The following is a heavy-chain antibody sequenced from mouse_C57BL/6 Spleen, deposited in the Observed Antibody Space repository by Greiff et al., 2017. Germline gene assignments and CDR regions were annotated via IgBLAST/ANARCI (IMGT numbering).Heavy chain of an antibody. CDR1: GFTFSDYY. J-gene: IGHJ1*03. D-gene: IGHD4-1*01. CDR2: INYDGSST. CDR3: ARDKLGRYWYFDV. Sequence: EVKLVESEGGLVQPGSSMKLSCTASGFTFSDYYMAWVRQVPEKGLEWVANINYDGSSTYYLDSLKSRFIISRDNAKNILYLQMSSLKSEDTATYYCARDKLGRYWYFDVWGTGTTVTVSS. V-gene: IGHV5-16*01.